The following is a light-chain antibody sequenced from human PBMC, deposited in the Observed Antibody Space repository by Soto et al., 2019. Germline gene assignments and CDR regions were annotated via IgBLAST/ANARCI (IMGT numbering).Light chain of an antibody. CDR2: AIS. CDR1: ETVYDRQ. Sequence: IVLTQSPGTLSASPGGGATLSCRSSETVYDRQLAWYQQRAGQAPRLLIYAISTRAAGIPDRFSGSGSGTDFTLTISRVEPADSAMYYCQQFGSSWWTFAQGTKVDIK. V-gene: IGKV3-20*01. J-gene: IGKJ1*01. CDR3: QQFGSSWWT.